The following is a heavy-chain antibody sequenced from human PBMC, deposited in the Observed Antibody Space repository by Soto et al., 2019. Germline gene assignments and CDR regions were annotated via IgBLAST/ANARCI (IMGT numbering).Heavy chain of an antibody. CDR3: ARGYTVTTSPVLYYYYYYMDV. CDR1: GGSISSYY. V-gene: IGHV4-59*01. J-gene: IGHJ6*03. D-gene: IGHD4-4*01. CDR2: IYYSGST. Sequence: SETLSLTCTVSGGSISSYYWSWIRQPPGKGLEWIGYIYYSGSTNYNPSLKSRVTISVDKSKNQFALKMSSVTAADTAVYYCARGYTVTTSPVLYYYYYYMDVWGKGTTVTVSS.